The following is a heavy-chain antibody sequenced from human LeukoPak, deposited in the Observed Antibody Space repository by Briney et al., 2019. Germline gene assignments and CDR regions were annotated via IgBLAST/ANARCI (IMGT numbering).Heavy chain of an antibody. D-gene: IGHD6-13*01. CDR2: IKQDGSEK. Sequence: GGSLRLSCAASGFTFSSYWMSWVRQAPGKGLEWVANIKQDGSEKYYVDSVKGRFTISRDNAKNSLYLQMNSLRAEDTAVYYCVRVNSSSWLYYYYYGMDVWGQGTTVTVSS. V-gene: IGHV3-7*03. CDR3: VRVNSSSWLYYYYYGMDV. J-gene: IGHJ6*02. CDR1: GFTFSSYW.